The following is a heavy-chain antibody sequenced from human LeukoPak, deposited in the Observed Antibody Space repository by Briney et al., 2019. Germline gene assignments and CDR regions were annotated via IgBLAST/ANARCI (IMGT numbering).Heavy chain of an antibody. Sequence: GGSLRLSCAASGFTFSTFAMNWVRQAPGKGLEWVSTISETGRSTYYADSVKGRFTISRDNSKNTLYLQMNSLRAEDTAVYYCAKVGATTIPPYWGQGTLVTVSS. CDR2: ISETGRST. V-gene: IGHV3-23*01. J-gene: IGHJ4*02. CDR3: AKVGATTIPPY. CDR1: GFTFSTFA. D-gene: IGHD1-26*01.